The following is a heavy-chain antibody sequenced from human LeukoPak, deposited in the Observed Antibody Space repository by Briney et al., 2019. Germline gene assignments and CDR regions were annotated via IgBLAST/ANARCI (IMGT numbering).Heavy chain of an antibody. J-gene: IGHJ4*02. V-gene: IGHV3-9*01. CDR2: INWRSDEI. CDR3: AKDVGGRWPLYYFDY. Sequence: GGSLRLSCSASGFTFDNYAMHWVRQAPMKGLEWVASINWRSDEIGYADSVKGRFTMSRDNAKNSLYLQMNSLRTEDTALYYCAKDVGGRWPLYYFDYWGQGTLVTVSS. CDR1: GFTFDNYA. D-gene: IGHD1-26*01.